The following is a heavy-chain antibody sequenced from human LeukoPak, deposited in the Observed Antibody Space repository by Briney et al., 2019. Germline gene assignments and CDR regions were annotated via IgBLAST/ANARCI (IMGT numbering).Heavy chain of an antibody. D-gene: IGHD6-6*01. J-gene: IGHJ3*02. CDR1: GFSFSSYW. V-gene: IGHV3-23*01. Sequence: PGGSLRLSCTASGFSFSSYWTSWVRQAPGKGLEWVSAISGSGGSTYYADSVKGRFTISRDNSKNTLYLQMNSLRAEDTAVYYCAKPAARRTIDAFDIWGQGTMVTVSS. CDR3: AKPAARRTIDAFDI. CDR2: ISGSGGST.